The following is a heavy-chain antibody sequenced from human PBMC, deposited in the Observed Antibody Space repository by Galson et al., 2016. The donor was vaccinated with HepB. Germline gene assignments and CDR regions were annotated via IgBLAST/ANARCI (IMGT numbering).Heavy chain of an antibody. CDR1: GFTFSSYN. V-gene: IGHV3-21*01. CDR3: GSVRVVRGANRSGDIDV. J-gene: IGHJ6*02. D-gene: IGHD3-10*01. CDR2: ITMTSSSI. Sequence: SLILSCAASGFTFSSYNMIWVRQAPGKGLEWVSSITMTSSSIYYAGSLRGRITISRDNANNSLLLQMNSLRSEDTAVYYCGSVRVVRGANRSGDIDVWGQGTTVTVSS.